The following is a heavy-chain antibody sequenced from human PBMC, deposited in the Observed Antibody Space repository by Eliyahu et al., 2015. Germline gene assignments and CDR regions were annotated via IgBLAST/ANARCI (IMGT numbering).Heavy chain of an antibody. Sequence: QVQLQESGPGLVKPSXTLSLTCTXSGGPISIGXXSWSWXRQHPGKGLEWIGYIYYSGSTYYNPSLKSRVTISVDTSKNQFSLKLSSVTAADTAVYYCARLPSDFGVVRVDNWFDPWGQGTLVTVSS. V-gene: IGHV4-31*03. CDR2: IYYSGST. CDR1: GGPISIGXXS. J-gene: IGHJ5*02. CDR3: ARLPSDFGVVRVDNWFDP. D-gene: IGHD3-3*01.